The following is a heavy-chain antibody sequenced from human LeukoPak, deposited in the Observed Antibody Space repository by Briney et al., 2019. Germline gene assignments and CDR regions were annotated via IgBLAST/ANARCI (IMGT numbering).Heavy chain of an antibody. J-gene: IGHJ3*02. V-gene: IGHV3-11*06. Sequence: GGSLRLSCAASGFTFSDYYMSWIRQAPGKGLEWVLYISSSSSYTNYADSVKGRFTISRDNAKNSLYLQMNSLRAEDTAVYYCARVLLWFGELLQDAFDIWGQGTMVTVSS. D-gene: IGHD3-10*01. CDR1: GFTFSDYY. CDR3: ARVLLWFGELLQDAFDI. CDR2: ISSSSSYT.